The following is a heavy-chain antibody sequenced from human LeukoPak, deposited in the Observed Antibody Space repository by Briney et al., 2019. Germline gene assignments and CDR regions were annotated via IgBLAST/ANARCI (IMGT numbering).Heavy chain of an antibody. CDR3: ARDRTQYSSSSPIFDY. Sequence: GGSLRLSCAASGFNFGIYIMHWVRQAPGKGLEYVSAITSDGVGTYYADSVKGRFIISRDNSKNTLYLQMGSLRAEDMAVYYCARDRTQYSSSSPIFDYWGQGTLVTVSS. J-gene: IGHJ4*02. CDR1: GFNFGIYI. CDR2: ITSDGVGT. V-gene: IGHV3-64*02. D-gene: IGHD6-13*01.